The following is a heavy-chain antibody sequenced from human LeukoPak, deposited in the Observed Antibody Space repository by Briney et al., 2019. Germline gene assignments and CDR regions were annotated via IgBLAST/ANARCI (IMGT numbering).Heavy chain of an antibody. D-gene: IGHD2-21*01. Sequence: PGGSLRLSCAASGFTFSSYSMNWVRQAPGKGLEWVSSISSSSSYIYYADSVKGRFTISRDNAKNSLYLQVNSLRAEDTAVYYCAREIALVGLNDYWGQGTLVTVSS. V-gene: IGHV3-21*01. CDR3: AREIALVGLNDY. CDR1: GFTFSSYS. J-gene: IGHJ4*02. CDR2: ISSSSSYI.